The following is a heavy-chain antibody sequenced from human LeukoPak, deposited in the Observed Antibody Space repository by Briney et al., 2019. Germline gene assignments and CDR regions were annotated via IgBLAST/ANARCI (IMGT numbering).Heavy chain of an antibody. Sequence: GGSLRLSCTASGFSFSTYSKNWVRQAPGKGLEWVSYIVGSSRNIYYADSVKGRFTISRDNAKNSLYLQMDSLRAEDTAVYHCATDSPETAAFDYWGQGTLVTVSS. J-gene: IGHJ4*02. CDR3: ATDSPETAAFDY. CDR2: IVGSSRNI. D-gene: IGHD1-1*01. CDR1: GFSFSTYS. V-gene: IGHV3-48*04.